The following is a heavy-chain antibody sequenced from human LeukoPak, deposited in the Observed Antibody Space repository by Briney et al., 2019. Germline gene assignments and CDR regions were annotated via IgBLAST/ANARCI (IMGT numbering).Heavy chain of an antibody. Sequence: ASVTVSFKASGYTFTSHGVSRVRQAPGQGLEWMGWISAYNGNTNYTQKLQGRVTMTTDTSTSTAYMELRSLRSDDTAVYYCARGNYDFWSGTPQNNWFDPWGQGTLVTVSS. J-gene: IGHJ5*02. V-gene: IGHV1-18*01. CDR3: ARGNYDFWSGTPQNNWFDP. CDR2: ISAYNGNT. CDR1: GYTFTSHG. D-gene: IGHD3-3*01.